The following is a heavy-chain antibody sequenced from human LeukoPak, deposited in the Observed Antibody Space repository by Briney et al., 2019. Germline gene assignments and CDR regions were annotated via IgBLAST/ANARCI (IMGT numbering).Heavy chain of an antibody. CDR1: GYTFTNYG. Sequence: SVKVSCKASGYTFTNYGISWVRQAPGQGLEWMGGIIPIFGTANYAQKFQGRVTITTDESTSTAYMELSSLRSEDTAVYYCASSYYDFWSGYPYWGQGTLVTVSS. CDR2: IIPIFGTA. D-gene: IGHD3-3*01. V-gene: IGHV1-69*05. CDR3: ASSYYDFWSGYPY. J-gene: IGHJ4*02.